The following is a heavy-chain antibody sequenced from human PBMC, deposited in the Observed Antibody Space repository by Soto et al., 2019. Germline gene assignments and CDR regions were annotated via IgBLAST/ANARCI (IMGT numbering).Heavy chain of an antibody. CDR2: VYHTGRT. CDR3: ARSGSGGIQGDYFIEGDDAFDI. V-gene: IGHV4-61*01. Sequence: SETLSLTCTVSGGSFKSGSYSWSWIRQPPGKGLEWIGYVYHTGRTSYNPSIKSRVSISMDTSKNQFSLNLDSVTAADTAVYYWARSGSGGIQGDYFIEGDDAFDIWGQGTMVTVSS. J-gene: IGHJ3*02. D-gene: IGHD4-17*01. CDR1: GGSFKSGSYS.